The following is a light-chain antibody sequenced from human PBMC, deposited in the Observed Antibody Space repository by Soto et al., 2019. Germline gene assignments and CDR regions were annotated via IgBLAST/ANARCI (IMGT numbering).Light chain of an antibody. CDR1: ESVIKY. CDR3: KQYSSSPPIT. CDR2: GAS. Sequence: EIVLTQSPGTLSLSPGERATISCRASESVIKYLAWYQQKPGQAPRLLIHGASSRATGIPDRFSGSGSGTDFTLTINRLGPEDFAVYYCKQYSSSPPITFGQGTRLEI. J-gene: IGKJ5*01. V-gene: IGKV3-20*01.